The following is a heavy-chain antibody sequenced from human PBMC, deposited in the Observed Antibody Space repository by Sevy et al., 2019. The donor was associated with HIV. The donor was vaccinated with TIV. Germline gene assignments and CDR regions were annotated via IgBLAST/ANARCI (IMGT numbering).Heavy chain of an antibody. CDR2: ISSSGSTI. D-gene: IGHD3-3*01. CDR3: ARTPYYDFWSGPAIFDY. Sequence: LTCAASGFTFSDYYMSWIRQAPGKGLEWVSYISSSGSTIYYADSVRGRFTISRDNAKNSLYLQMNSLRAEDTAVYYCARTPYYDFWSGPAIFDYWGQGTLVTVSS. J-gene: IGHJ4*02. CDR1: GFTFSDYY. V-gene: IGHV3-11*01.